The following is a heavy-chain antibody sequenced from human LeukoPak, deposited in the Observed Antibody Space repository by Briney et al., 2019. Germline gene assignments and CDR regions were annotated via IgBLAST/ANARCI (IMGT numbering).Heavy chain of an antibody. V-gene: IGHV1-46*01. CDR1: GYTFTNYY. CDR2: INPSGGSA. J-gene: IGHJ6*02. CDR3: ARDRFKGGYDYYYYGMDV. Sequence: ASVNVSCKAPGYTFTNYYMHWVRQAPGQGLEWMGLINPSGGSATYAQKFQGRVTMTRDTSTSTVYMELSSLRSEDTAVYYCARDRFKGGYDYYYYGMDVWGQGTTVTVSS. D-gene: IGHD5-12*01.